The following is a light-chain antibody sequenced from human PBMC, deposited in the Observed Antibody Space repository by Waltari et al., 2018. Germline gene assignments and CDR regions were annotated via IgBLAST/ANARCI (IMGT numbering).Light chain of an antibody. V-gene: IGLV3-1*01. Sequence: SYELTQPPSVSVSPGQTASITCSGHKMGDKFACWYQQKPGQSPVLVIYQSTKRPSGSPERFAGSNSGNTATLTSSGTQAMDEADYYCQAWDTITGGVFGGGTKLTVL. CDR1: KMGDKF. J-gene: IGLJ2*01. CDR3: QAWDTITGGV. CDR2: QST.